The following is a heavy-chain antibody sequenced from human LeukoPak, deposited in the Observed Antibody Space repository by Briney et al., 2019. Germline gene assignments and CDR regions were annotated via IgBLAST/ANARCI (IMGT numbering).Heavy chain of an antibody. Sequence: SETLSLTCTVSGGSISSYYWSWIRQPPGKGLEWIGYIYYSGSTNYNPSLKSRVTISVDTSKNQFSLKLSSVTAADTAVYYCARVASGRRPDFDYWGQGTLVTVSS. CDR1: GGSISSYY. V-gene: IGHV4-59*01. J-gene: IGHJ4*02. D-gene: IGHD1-26*01. CDR2: IYYSGST. CDR3: ARVASGRRPDFDY.